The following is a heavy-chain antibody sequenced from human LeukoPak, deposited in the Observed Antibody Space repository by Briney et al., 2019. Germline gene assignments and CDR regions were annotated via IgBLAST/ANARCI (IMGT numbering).Heavy chain of an antibody. Sequence: SAKVFCKASGVTFCSYTISRVPQAPGQRLEWMGRIIPILGIANFAQKLQGVVTSPADNSRSKAYMERSSLRSEDTAVYYCASLPRGGYNWYYGWIDPWGQGTLVTVSS. CDR3: ASLPRGGYNWYYGWIDP. CDR2: IIPILGIA. V-gene: IGHV1-69*02. J-gene: IGHJ5*01. CDR1: GVTFCSYT. D-gene: IGHD1-7*01.